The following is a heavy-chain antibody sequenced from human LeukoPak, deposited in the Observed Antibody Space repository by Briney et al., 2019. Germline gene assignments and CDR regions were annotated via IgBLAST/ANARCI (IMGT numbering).Heavy chain of an antibody. CDR1: GGTFSSYA. CDR3: ARDFDCSSTSCYSRYFDY. J-gene: IGHJ4*02. Sequence: ASVKVSCKASGGTFSSYAISWVRQAPGQGLEWMGGIIPIFGTANYAQKFQGRVTITTDESTSTAYMELSSLRSEDTAVYYCARDFDCSSTSCYSRYFDYWGQGTLVTVSS. CDR2: IIPIFGTA. D-gene: IGHD2-2*02. V-gene: IGHV1-69*05.